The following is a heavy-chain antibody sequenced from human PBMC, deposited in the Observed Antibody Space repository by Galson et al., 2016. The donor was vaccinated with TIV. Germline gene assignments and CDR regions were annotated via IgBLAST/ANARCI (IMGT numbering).Heavy chain of an antibody. Sequence: SETLSLTCTVSGGSFIGDYWSWIRQPPGKGLEWIGFVYSSGSTMYNPSLESRVTISIDTSKYHFSPTLTSGTAADTAVYYCARLGRCGDNCSSPDYWGQGTLVTVSS. V-gene: IGHV4-59*08. CDR3: ARLGRCGDNCSSPDY. D-gene: IGHD2-21*01. CDR2: VYSSGST. J-gene: IGHJ4*02. CDR1: GGSFIGDY.